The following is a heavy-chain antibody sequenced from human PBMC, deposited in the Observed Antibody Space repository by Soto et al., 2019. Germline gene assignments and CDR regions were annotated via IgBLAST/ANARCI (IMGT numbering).Heavy chain of an antibody. CDR2: LIPIFGTA. Sequence: QVQLVQSGAEVKKPGSSEKVSCKASGGTFSSYAISWVLQAPGQGLEWMGGLIPIFGTATYAQQFQGRVTITADKYTSTAYMELSSLRSEDTAVYYCASGLGYWSGGSGYIPPVFDYWGQGTLVTVSA. CDR1: GGTFSSYA. CDR3: ASGLGYWSGGSGYIPPVFDY. J-gene: IGHJ4*02. D-gene: IGHD2-15*01. V-gene: IGHV1-69*06.